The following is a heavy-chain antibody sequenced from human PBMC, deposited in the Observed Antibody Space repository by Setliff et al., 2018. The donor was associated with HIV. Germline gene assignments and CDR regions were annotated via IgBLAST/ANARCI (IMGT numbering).Heavy chain of an antibody. CDR3: ARGPYCSSSTCYGPLYYYYYMDV. CDR2: ISTYNGNT. V-gene: IGHV1-18*04. CDR1: GYSFADYG. J-gene: IGHJ6*03. D-gene: IGHD2-2*01. Sequence: ASVKVSCKTSGYSFADYGITWVRQAPGQGFEWMGWISTYNGNTNYAQKLQGRVTMTSEISTRTAYMEVRSLRSDDTAVYYCARGPYCSSSTCYGPLYYYYYMDVWGKGTTVTVSS.